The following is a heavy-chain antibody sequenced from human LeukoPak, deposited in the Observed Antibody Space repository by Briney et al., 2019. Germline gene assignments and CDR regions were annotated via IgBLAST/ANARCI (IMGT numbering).Heavy chain of an antibody. CDR1: GGSISSYY. CDR3: ASARGYSYGFVFQSENWFDP. CDR2: IYYSGST. Sequence: PSETLSLTCTVSGGSISSYYWSWIRQPPGKGLEWIGYIYYSGSTNYNPSLKSRVTISVDTSKNQFSLKLSSVTAADTAVYYCASARGYSYGFVFQSENWFDPWGQGTLSPSPQ. V-gene: IGHV4-59*12. D-gene: IGHD5-18*01. J-gene: IGHJ5*02.